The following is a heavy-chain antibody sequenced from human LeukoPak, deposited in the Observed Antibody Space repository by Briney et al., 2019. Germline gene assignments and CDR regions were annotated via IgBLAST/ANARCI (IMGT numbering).Heavy chain of an antibody. CDR1: GFTFSGHW. V-gene: IGHV3-74*03. CDR3: TRSGYSNGYDY. CDR2: ITPDGNAA. J-gene: IGHJ4*02. D-gene: IGHD2-15*01. Sequence: GGSLRLSCVASGFTFSGHWMHWVRQVPGTGLMAVSRITPDGNAAAYAASVKGRFTISRDNAKNTLYLEMNSLTAEDTALYHCTRSGYSNGYDYWGQGTLVTVSS.